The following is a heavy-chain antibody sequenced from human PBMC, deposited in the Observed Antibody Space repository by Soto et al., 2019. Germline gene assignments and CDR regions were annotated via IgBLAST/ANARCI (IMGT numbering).Heavy chain of an antibody. CDR3: AKVITIFGVVMEYYGMDV. Sequence: QVQLVESGGGVVQPGRSLRLSCAASGFTFSSYGMHWVRQAPGKGLEWVAVISYDGSNKYYADSVKGRFTISRDNSKKTLYLQMNSLRAEDTAVSSCAKVITIFGVVMEYYGMDVWGQGTTVTVSS. V-gene: IGHV3-30*18. D-gene: IGHD3-3*01. CDR2: ISYDGSNK. CDR1: GFTFSSYG. J-gene: IGHJ6*02.